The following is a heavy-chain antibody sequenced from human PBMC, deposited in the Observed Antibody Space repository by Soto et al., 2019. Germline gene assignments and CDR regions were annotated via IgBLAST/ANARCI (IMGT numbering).Heavy chain of an antibody. Sequence: PSETLSLTWTVSGGSISSYYWSWIRQPPGKGLEWIGYIYYSGSTNYNPSLKSRVTISVDTSKNQFSLKLSSVTAADTAVYYCARHSYSSGCYFDYWGQGTLVTVSS. CDR3: ARHSYSSGCYFDY. CDR1: GGSISSYY. D-gene: IGHD6-19*01. J-gene: IGHJ4*02. CDR2: IYYSGST. V-gene: IGHV4-59*08.